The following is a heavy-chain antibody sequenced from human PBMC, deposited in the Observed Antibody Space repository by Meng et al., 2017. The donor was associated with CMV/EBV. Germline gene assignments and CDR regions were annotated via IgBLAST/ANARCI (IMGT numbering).Heavy chain of an antibody. CDR3: ARSGPQYSYSNRPGYYYYYGMDV. Sequence: SVKVSCKASGGTFSSYPISWVRQAPGQGLEWMGRIIPILGIANYAQKFQGRVTITADKSTSTAYMELSSLRSEDTAVYYCARSGPQYSYSNRPGYYYYYGMDVWGQGTTVTVSS. CDR1: GGTFSSYP. V-gene: IGHV1-69*02. D-gene: IGHD4-11*01. CDR2: IIPILGIA. J-gene: IGHJ6*02.